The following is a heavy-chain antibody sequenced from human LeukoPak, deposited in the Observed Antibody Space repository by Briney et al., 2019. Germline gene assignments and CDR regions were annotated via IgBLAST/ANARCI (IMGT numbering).Heavy chain of an antibody. CDR1: GGSISGYY. CDR3: ARDSIAAAGTLGY. CDR2: IYYRGST. V-gene: IGHV4-59*12. J-gene: IGHJ4*02. Sequence: SETLSLTCTVSGGSISGYYWNWIRQPPGKGLEWIGYIYYRGSTNYNPSLKSRVTISVDTSKNQFSLKLSSVTAADTAVYYCARDSIAAAGTLGYWGQGTLVTVSS. D-gene: IGHD6-13*01.